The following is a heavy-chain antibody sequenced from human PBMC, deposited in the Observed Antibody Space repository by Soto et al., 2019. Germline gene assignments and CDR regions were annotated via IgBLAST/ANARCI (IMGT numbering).Heavy chain of an antibody. J-gene: IGHJ4*02. CDR2: IWYDGSNK. D-gene: IGHD2-2*01. Sequence: GGSLRLSCAASGFTFSSYGMHWVRQAPGKGLEWVAVIWYDGSNKYYADSVKGRFTISRDNSKNTLYLQMNSLRAEDTAVYYCAREGLHAYYFDYWGQGTLVTVSS. CDR1: GFTFSSYG. CDR3: AREGLHAYYFDY. V-gene: IGHV3-33*01.